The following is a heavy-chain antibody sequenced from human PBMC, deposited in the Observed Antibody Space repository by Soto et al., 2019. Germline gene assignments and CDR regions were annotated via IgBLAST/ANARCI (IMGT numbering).Heavy chain of an antibody. J-gene: IGHJ5*02. CDR2: IYYSGST. CDR3: AREDAPYSSSLGNWFDP. CDR1: GGSISSGDYY. V-gene: IGHV4-30-4*01. Sequence: QVQLQESGPGLVKPSQTLSLTCTVSGGSISSGDYYWSWIRQPPGKGLEWIGYIYYSGSTYYNPSLKSRVTISVDTSKNQFSLKLSSVTAADTAVYYCAREDAPYSSSLGNWFDPWGQGTLVTVSS. D-gene: IGHD6-13*01.